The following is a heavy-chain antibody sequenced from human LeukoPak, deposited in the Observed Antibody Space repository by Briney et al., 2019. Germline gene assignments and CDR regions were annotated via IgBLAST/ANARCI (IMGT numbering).Heavy chain of an antibody. Sequence: SQTLSLTCAISGDSVPSDSAAWNWIRQSPSRSLEWLGRTYYRSKWYYDYAVSVKSRIVINPDTSKNQFSLQLNSVTPEDTAVYYCARGDYGNSVADFRHWGQGTLVTVSS. CDR3: ARGDYGNSVADFRH. D-gene: IGHD4-11*01. CDR1: GDSVPSDSAA. J-gene: IGHJ1*01. CDR2: TYYRSKWYY. V-gene: IGHV6-1*01.